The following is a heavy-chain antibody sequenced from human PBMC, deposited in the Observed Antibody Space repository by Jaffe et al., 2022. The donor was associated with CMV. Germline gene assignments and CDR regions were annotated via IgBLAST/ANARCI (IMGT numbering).Heavy chain of an antibody. CDR2: IKQDGSEK. CDR1: GFTFSSYW. V-gene: IGHV3-7*03. D-gene: IGHD6-13*01. CDR3: ARDHYSLGSSSFDY. Sequence: EVQLVESGGGLVQPGGSLRLSCAASGFTFSSYWMSWVRQAPGKGLEWVANIKQDGSEKYYVDSVKGRFTISRDNAKNSLYLQMNSLRAEDTAVYYCARDHYSLGSSSFDYWGQGTLVTVSS. J-gene: IGHJ4*02.